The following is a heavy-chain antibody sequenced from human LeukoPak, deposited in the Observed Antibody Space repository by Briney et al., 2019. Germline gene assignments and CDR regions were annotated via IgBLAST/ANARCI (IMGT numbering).Heavy chain of an antibody. D-gene: IGHD3-22*01. J-gene: IGHJ3*02. V-gene: IGHV3-48*04. CDR2: ISSSGSTI. CDR3: ARANLYYYDSRDAFDI. Sequence: GGTLRLSCAASGFTFSSYGMSWVRQAPGKGLEWVSAISSSGSTIYYADSVKGRFTISRDNAKNSLYLQMNSLRAEDTAVYYCARANLYYYDSRDAFDIWGQGTMVTVSS. CDR1: GFTFSSYG.